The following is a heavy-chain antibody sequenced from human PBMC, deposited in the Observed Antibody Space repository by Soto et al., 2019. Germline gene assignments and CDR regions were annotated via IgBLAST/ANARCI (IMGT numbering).Heavy chain of an antibody. Sequence: TLSLTCTVSGGSISSYYWSWIRQPPGKGLEWIGYIYYSGSTNYNPSLKSRVTISVDTSKNQFSLKLSSVTAADTAVYYCARDRGYSYGHYYYYYGMDVWGHGTTVTVSS. CDR3: ARDRGYSYGHYYYYYGMDV. CDR1: GGSISSYY. J-gene: IGHJ6*02. D-gene: IGHD5-18*01. CDR2: IYYSGST. V-gene: IGHV4-59*01.